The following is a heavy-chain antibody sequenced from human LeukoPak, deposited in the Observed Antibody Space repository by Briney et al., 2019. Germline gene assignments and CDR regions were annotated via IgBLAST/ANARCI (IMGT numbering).Heavy chain of an antibody. CDR1: GFTFDDYA. V-gene: IGHV3-43D*03. J-gene: IGHJ4*02. CDR3: AKSPGWLQSYYFDY. D-gene: IGHD5-24*01. Sequence: VGSLRLSCAASGFTFDDYAMHWVRQAPGKGLEWVSLISWDGGSTYYADSVKGRFTISRDNSKNSLYLQMNSLRAEDTALYYCAKSPGWLQSYYFDYWGQGTLSPSPQ. CDR2: ISWDGGST.